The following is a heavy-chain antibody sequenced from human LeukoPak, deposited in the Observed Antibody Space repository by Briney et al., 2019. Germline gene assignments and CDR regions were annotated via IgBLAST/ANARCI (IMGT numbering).Heavy chain of an antibody. CDR3: ARQSPSPRTGVDY. CDR2: IYYSGST. V-gene: IGHV4-59*08. CDR1: GGSISSYY. D-gene: IGHD1-14*01. J-gene: IGHJ4*02. Sequence: PSETLSLTCTVSGGSISSYYWSWIRQPPGKGLEWIGYIYYSGSTNYNPSLKSRVTISVDTSKNQFSLKLSSVTAADTAVYYCARQSPSPRTGVDYWGQGPLVTVSS.